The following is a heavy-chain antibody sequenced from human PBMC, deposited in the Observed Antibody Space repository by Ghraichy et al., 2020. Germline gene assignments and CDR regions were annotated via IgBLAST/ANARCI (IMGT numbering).Heavy chain of an antibody. J-gene: IGHJ4*02. CDR1: GFTFSSYG. D-gene: IGHD5-12*01. CDR2: IWFDGSSK. V-gene: IGHV3-30*02. CDR3: AKDAGYSGYDWGFDY. Sequence: GGSLRLSCAASGFTFSSYGMHWVRQAPGKGLEWVAVIWFDGSSKYYADSMKGRFTISRDNSKNTLYLQMDSLRIDDTSVYYCAKDAGYSGYDWGFDYWGQGTLVTVSS.